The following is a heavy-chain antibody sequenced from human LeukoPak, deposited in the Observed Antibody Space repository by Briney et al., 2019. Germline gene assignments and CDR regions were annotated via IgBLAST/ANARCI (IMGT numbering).Heavy chain of an antibody. CDR2: IYTSGST. CDR3: ARVNYGDYGYFQH. D-gene: IGHD4-17*01. Sequence: SQTLSLTCTVSGGSISSGSYYWSWIRQPAGKGLEWIGRIYTSGSTNYNPSLKSRVTISVDTSKNQFSLKLSSVTAADTAVYYCARVNYGDYGYFQHWGQGTLVTVSS. CDR1: GGSISSGSYY. J-gene: IGHJ1*01. V-gene: IGHV4-61*02.